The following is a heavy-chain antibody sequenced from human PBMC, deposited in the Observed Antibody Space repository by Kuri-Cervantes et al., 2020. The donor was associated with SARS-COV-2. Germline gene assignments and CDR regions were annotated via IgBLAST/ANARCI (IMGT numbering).Heavy chain of an antibody. Sequence: GESLKISCAASGFTFSSYAMSWVRQAPGEGLEWVSAISGSGGSTYYADSVKGRFTISRDNSKNTLYLQMNSLRAEDTAVYYCAKAGKKEGYCSSTSCYLDSDYWGQGTLVTVSS. V-gene: IGHV3-23*01. CDR2: ISGSGGST. D-gene: IGHD2-2*01. CDR3: AKAGKKEGYCSSTSCYLDSDY. CDR1: GFTFSSYA. J-gene: IGHJ4*02.